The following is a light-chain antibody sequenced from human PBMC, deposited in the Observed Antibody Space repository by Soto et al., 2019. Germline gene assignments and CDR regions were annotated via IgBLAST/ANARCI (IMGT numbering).Light chain of an antibody. J-gene: IGLJ1*01. CDR1: SSNIGSNT. CDR2: SNH. Sequence: QPVLTQPPSASGTPGQRVTISCSGSSSNIGSNTVNWYQQLPGTAPKLLIYSNHQRPSGVPDRFSGSKSGTSASLAISGLQSEDEADYYCAPWDDSLNGYVFGTGTQLTVL. V-gene: IGLV1-44*01. CDR3: APWDDSLNGYV.